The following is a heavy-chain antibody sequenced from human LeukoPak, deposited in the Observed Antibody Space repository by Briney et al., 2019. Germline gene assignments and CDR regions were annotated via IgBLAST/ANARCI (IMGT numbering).Heavy chain of an antibody. D-gene: IGHD5-18*01. CDR1: GFTFSSYG. CDR2: ISYDGSNK. J-gene: IGHJ4*02. CDR3: AKDLRVATRGYSYGPDPVGDY. V-gene: IGHV3-30*18. Sequence: PGGSLRLSCAASGFTFSSYGMHWVRQAPGKGLEWVAVISYDGSNKYYADSVKGRFTISRDNSKNTLYLQMNSLRAEDTAVYYCAKDLRVATRGYSYGPDPVGDYWGQGTLVTVSS.